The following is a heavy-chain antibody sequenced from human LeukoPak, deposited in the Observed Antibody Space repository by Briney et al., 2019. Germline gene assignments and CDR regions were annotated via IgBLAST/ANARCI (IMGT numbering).Heavy chain of an antibody. Sequence: ASVEVSCKVSGYTLTELSMHWVRQAPGKGLEWMGGFDPEDGETIYAQKFQGRVTMTEDTSTDTAYMELSSLRSEDTAVYYCATAPRIVLMVYAWYFDYWGQGTLVTVSS. CDR3: ATAPRIVLMVYAWYFDY. V-gene: IGHV1-24*01. CDR1: GYTLTELS. J-gene: IGHJ4*02. D-gene: IGHD2-8*01. CDR2: FDPEDGET.